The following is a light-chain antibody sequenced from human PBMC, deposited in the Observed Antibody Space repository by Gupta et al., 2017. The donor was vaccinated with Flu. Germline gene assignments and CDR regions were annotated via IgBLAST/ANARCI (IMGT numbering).Light chain of an antibody. Sequence: QSALPQPASVSGSPGQSITISCTGSSSDIGGFNLVSWYQLHPDKAPKLLIFEAYKRPSGVSNRFSGSKSGNTASLTXSXLQAEDXGDYYCCSYAGSSTLIFGGGTKLTVL. V-gene: IGLV2-23*01. J-gene: IGLJ2*01. CDR1: SSDIGGFNL. CDR3: CSYAGSSTLI. CDR2: EAY.